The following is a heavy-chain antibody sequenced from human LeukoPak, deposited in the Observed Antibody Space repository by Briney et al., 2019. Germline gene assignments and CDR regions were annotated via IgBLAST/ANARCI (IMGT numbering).Heavy chain of an antibody. J-gene: IGHJ4*02. Sequence: RSGGSLRHSCAASGFTFSSYAMSWVRQAPGKGLEWVSAIRGSGGSTYYADSVKGRFTISRDNSKNTLYLQMNSLRAEDTAVYYCAKFLRTHIVVANYYFDYWGQGTLVTVSS. V-gene: IGHV3-23*01. CDR3: AKFLRTHIVVANYYFDY. D-gene: IGHD2-21*01. CDR1: GFTFSSYA. CDR2: IRGSGGST.